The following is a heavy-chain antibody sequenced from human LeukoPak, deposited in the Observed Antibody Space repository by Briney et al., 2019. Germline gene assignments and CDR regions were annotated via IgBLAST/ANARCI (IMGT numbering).Heavy chain of an antibody. V-gene: IGHV3-23*01. Sequence: GGSLRLSCAAPGFTFSSYAMSWVRQAPGKGLEWVSAISGSGGSTYYADSVKGRFTISRDNSKNTLYLQMNSLRAEDTAVYYCAKGNAPFTTTPFDYWGQGTLVTVSS. D-gene: IGHD1-1*01. CDR2: ISGSGGST. J-gene: IGHJ4*02. CDR1: GFTFSSYA. CDR3: AKGNAPFTTTPFDY.